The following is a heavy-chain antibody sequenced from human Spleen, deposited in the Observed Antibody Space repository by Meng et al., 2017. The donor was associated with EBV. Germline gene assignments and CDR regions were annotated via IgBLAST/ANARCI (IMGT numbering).Heavy chain of an antibody. CDR3: VHKLTDTAVVFDY. Sequence: KEPGPAPVKPTPHLTLTCTFSGFSLSTSRVGVGWIRQPPGKALEWLALIYWDDDRRFSPSLQNRLTITKDTYKNQVVLTMTNMDPVDTATYYCVHKLTDTAVVFDYWGQGTLVTVSS. J-gene: IGHJ4*02. D-gene: IGHD5-18*01. CDR1: GFSLSTSRVG. V-gene: IGHV2-5*02. CDR2: IYWDDDR.